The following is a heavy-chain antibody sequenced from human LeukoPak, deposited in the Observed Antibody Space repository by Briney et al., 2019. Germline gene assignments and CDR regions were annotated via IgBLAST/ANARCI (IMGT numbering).Heavy chain of an antibody. D-gene: IGHD3-22*01. J-gene: IGHJ5*02. CDR1: GGSFSGYY. Sequence: SETLSLTCAVYGGSFSGYYWSWIRQPPGKGLEWIGEINHSGSTNYNPSLKSRVTISVDTSKNQFSLKLSSVTAADTAVCYCARSPFGSITMMENWFDPWGQGTLVTVSS. CDR3: ARSPFGSITMMENWFDP. CDR2: INHSGST. V-gene: IGHV4-34*01.